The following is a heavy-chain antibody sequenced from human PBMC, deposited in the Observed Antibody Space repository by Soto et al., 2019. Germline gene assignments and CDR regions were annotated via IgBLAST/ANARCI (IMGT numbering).Heavy chain of an antibody. CDR2: IYYSGST. CDR3: AKMNSSSWWMGQNWFDP. D-gene: IGHD6-13*01. Sequence: SETLSLTCTVSGGSISSSSYYWGWIRQPPGKGLEWIGSIYYSGSTYYNPSLKSRVTISVDTSKNQFSLKLSSVTAADTAVYYCAKMNSSSWWMGQNWFDPWGQGTLVTVSS. V-gene: IGHV4-39*01. J-gene: IGHJ5*02. CDR1: GGSISSSSYY.